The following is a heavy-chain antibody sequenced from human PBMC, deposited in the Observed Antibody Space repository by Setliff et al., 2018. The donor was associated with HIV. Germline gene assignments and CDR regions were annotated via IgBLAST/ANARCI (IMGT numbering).Heavy chain of an antibody. J-gene: IGHJ3*01. CDR2: IFPGDSDT. CDR1: GYNFRMYW. Sequence: GESLKISCKTSGYNFRMYWIAWVRQMPGKGLEWMGIIFPGDSDTKYSPSFEGQVTISADKSINTAYLQWTSLRASDTAMYYCAKHMVRGAITGEAFDVWGQGTMVTVSS. V-gene: IGHV5-51*01. CDR3: AKHMVRGAITGEAFDV. D-gene: IGHD3-10*01.